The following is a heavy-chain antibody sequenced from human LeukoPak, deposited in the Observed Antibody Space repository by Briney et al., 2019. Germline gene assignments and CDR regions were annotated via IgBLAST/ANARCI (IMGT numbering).Heavy chain of an antibody. D-gene: IGHD6-19*01. CDR1: GFTFSAYE. Sequence: PGGSLRLSCAASGFTFSAYEMNWGRQAPGRGLEWLSYISAGGSTIYYADSVKGRFTISRDNAKNSLYLQMNSLRAEDTALYYCARRGYNSSAYSSSAFDYWGQGTLVSVSS. V-gene: IGHV3-48*03. J-gene: IGHJ4*02. CDR2: ISAGGSTI. CDR3: ARRGYNSSAYSSSAFDY.